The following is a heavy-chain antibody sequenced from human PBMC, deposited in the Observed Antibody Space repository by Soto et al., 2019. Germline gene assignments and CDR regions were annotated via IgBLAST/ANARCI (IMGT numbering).Heavy chain of an antibody. V-gene: IGHV1-46*01. J-gene: IGHJ4*02. CDR1: GYTFTSYY. CDR2: INASGGTT. D-gene: IGHD3-10*01. Sequence: QVQLVQSGAEVKKAGASVKVSCKASGYTFTSYYLHWVRQAPGQGLEWMGLINASGGTTYYAQRFQGRVTMTSDTATSTVYMELSSLRSDDTAVYYCASEGNRYGSARMFHWGQGTLVTVSS. CDR3: ASEGNRYGSARMFH.